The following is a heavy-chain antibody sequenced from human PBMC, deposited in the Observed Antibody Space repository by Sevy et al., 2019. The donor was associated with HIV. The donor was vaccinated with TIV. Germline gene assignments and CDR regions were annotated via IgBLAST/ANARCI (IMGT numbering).Heavy chain of an antibody. V-gene: IGHV3-21*01. Sequence: GGSLRLSCAASGFTFSSYSMHWVRRAPVKGLEWVSSLSSSSTYIYYADSVKGRFTISRDNAKNLLYLQMNSLRAEDTAVYYCATGPDYYDRSGYYYQWGQGTLVTVSS. D-gene: IGHD3-22*01. CDR1: GFTFSSYS. CDR2: LSSSSTYI. CDR3: ATGPDYYDRSGYYYQ. J-gene: IGHJ4*02.